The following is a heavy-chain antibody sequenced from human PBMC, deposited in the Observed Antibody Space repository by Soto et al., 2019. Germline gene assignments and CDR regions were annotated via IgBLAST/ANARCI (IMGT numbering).Heavy chain of an antibody. D-gene: IGHD3-3*01. CDR2: INHSGST. Sequence: PSETLSLTCAVYGGSFSGYYWSWIRQPPGKGLEWIGEINHSGSTNYNPSLKSRVTISVDTSKNQFSLKLSSVTAADTAVYYCARGPGGFWSGYYYFDYWGQGTLVTVSS. J-gene: IGHJ4*02. V-gene: IGHV4-34*01. CDR3: ARGPGGFWSGYYYFDY. CDR1: GGSFSGYY.